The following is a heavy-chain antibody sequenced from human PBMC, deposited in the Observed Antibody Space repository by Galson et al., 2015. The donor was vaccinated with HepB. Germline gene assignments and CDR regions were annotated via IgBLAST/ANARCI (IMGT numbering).Heavy chain of an antibody. V-gene: IGHV1-18*01. CDR1: GYTFTSYG. Sequence: KASGYTFTSYGISWVRQAPGQGLEWMGWISAYNGNTNYAQKLQGRVTMTTDTSTSTAYMELRSLRSDDTAGYYCARETEVLTGTSWFDPWGQGTLVTVSS. D-gene: IGHD1-7*01. J-gene: IGHJ5*02. CDR2: ISAYNGNT. CDR3: ARETEVLTGTSWFDP.